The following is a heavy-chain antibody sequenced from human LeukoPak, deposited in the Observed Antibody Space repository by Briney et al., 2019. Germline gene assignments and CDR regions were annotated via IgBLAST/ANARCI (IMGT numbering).Heavy chain of an antibody. J-gene: IGHJ4*02. D-gene: IGHD1-20*01. V-gene: IGHV6-1*01. Sequence: SQTLSLTCAISGDSVSSNSAAWNWIRQSPSRGLEWLGRTYYRSKWYNDYVVSVKSRITINPDTSKNQFSLQLNSVTPEDTAVYYCAGELVLRYNWNYFDYWGQGTLVTVSS. CDR2: TYYRSKWYN. CDR1: GDSVSSNSAA. CDR3: AGELVLRYNWNYFDY.